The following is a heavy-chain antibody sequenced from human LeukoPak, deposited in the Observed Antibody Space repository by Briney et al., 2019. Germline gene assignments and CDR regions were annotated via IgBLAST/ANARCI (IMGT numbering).Heavy chain of an antibody. CDR3: AKEGKTRNWNYYQAKAVD. J-gene: IGHJ4*02. Sequence: GGSLTLSCAASGFTFSNYGMSWVRQAPRKGLEWVLAISGSGGSTHYADCVKGRYTISRDNSKHTLYLQMGSLRAEDRAVYYCAKEGKTRNWNYYQAKAVDWGQGTLVTVSS. CDR1: GFTFSNYG. V-gene: IGHV3-23*01. CDR2: ISGSGGST. D-gene: IGHD1-7*01.